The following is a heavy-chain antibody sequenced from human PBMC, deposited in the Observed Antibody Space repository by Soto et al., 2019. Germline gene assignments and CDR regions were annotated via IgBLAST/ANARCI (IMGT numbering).Heavy chain of an antibody. CDR1: GFSFDDFV. V-gene: IGHV3-9*01. CDR2: VSWNSGAK. J-gene: IGHJ4*02. Sequence: PGGSLRLSCVASGFSFDDFVMNWVRQRPGKGLEWVSSVSWNSGAKLYADSVKGPFAISIDSAKKSVYLQMNSLRPDDTAFYYCAKGVATAVPALDYWGQGTLVTVSS. CDR3: AKGVATAVPALDY. D-gene: IGHD2-21*02.